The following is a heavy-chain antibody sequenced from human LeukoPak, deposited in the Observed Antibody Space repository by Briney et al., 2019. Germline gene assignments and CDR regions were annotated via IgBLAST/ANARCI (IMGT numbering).Heavy chain of an antibody. V-gene: IGHV3-21*01. CDR3: ARGKFPGAFDI. CDR2: ISSSSSYI. Sequence: GGSLRLSCVASGFTFSSYSMNWVRQAPGKGLEWVSFISSSSSYIYYADSVKGRFTISRDNAKNTLYLQMNSLRAEDTAMYYCARGKFPGAFDIWGHGTVVTVSS. J-gene: IGHJ3*02. CDR1: GFTFSSYS. D-gene: IGHD2-21*01.